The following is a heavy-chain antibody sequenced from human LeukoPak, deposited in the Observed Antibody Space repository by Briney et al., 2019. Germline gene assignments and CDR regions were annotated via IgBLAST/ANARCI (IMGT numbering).Heavy chain of an antibody. D-gene: IGHD3-22*01. CDR1: GYTFTSYD. CDR3: ARDGHRMYYYESSDYRFDS. CDR2: MNPNSGNT. J-gene: IGHJ4*02. V-gene: IGHV1-8*01. Sequence: ASVKVSCKASGYTFTSYDINWVRQATGQGLEWMGWMNPNSGNTGYAQKFQGRVTMTRNTSISTAYMELSSLRSEGTAVYFCARDGHRMYYYESSDYRFDSWGQGTLVTVSS.